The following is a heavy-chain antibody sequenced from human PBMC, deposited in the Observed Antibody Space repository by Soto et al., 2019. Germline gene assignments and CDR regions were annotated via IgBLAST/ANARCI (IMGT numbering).Heavy chain of an antibody. CDR3: AFWLVVRRVSGRWFDP. D-gene: IGHD3-10*01. V-gene: IGHV1-8*01. J-gene: IGHJ5*02. CDR2: MNPNSGSA. CDR1: GHTLTSYD. Sequence: ASVKVSCKASGHTLTSYDINRVRRATGQGLAWMGWMNPNSGSAGYAQKFQGRVTTTRKNSIRTAYMAVSSLRSEDTAVYYCAFWLVVRRVSGRWFDPWGQRTLVTVSS.